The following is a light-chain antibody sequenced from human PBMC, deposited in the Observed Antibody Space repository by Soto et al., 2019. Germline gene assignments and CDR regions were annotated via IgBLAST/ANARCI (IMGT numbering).Light chain of an antibody. CDR2: KTS. V-gene: IGKV1-5*03. CDR3: QQYKSFSIT. Sequence: DIQMTQSHSTLSASVGDRVTITCRASQSINNWLAWYQQKPGKAPKLLIYKTSDLESGVPSRFSGSGSGTEFRLTISSLQPDDFATYYCQQYKSFSITFGGGTRVEVK. J-gene: IGKJ4*01. CDR1: QSINNW.